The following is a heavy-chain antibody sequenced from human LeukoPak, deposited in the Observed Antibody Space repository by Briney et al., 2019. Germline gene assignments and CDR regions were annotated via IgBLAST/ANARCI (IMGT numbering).Heavy chain of an antibody. CDR3: ASGNREYSSSWYKGDYMDV. CDR1: GFTFSRYS. D-gene: IGHD6-13*01. CDR2: ISGSGGST. J-gene: IGHJ6*03. V-gene: IGHV3-23*01. Sequence: GGSLRLSCAGSGFTFSRYSMNWVRQAPGKGLEWVSAISGSGGSTYYADSVKGRFTISRDNSKNTLYLQMNSLRAEDTAVYYCASGNREYSSSWYKGDYMDVWGKGTTVTVSS.